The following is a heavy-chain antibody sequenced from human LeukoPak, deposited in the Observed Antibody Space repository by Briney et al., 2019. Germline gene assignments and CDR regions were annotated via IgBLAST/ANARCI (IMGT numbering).Heavy chain of an antibody. CDR2: ISDVGTTQ. V-gene: IGHV3-48*03. CDR1: GFTFRSYE. J-gene: IGHJ3*02. CDR3: ARDRSKVTAYDDALDI. Sequence: GGSLRLSCAASGFTFRSYELNWVRQAPGKGLEWVSYISDVGTTQHYADSVKGRFIISRDNAKNSLYLQMNSLTTEDTAIYYCARDRSKVTAYDDALDIWGQGTMVIVSS. D-gene: IGHD2-21*02.